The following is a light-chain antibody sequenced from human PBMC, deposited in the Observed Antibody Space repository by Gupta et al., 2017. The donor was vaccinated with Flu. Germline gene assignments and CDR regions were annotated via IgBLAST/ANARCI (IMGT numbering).Light chain of an antibody. Sequence: GDRVTITCRASQSISSWLAWYQQKPGKAPKLLIYKASSLERGVPSRFSGSGSGTEFTLTISSLQPDDFATYYCQQYKTYLYTFGQGTKLEIK. CDR1: QSISSW. CDR3: QQYKTYLYT. CDR2: KAS. V-gene: IGKV1-5*03. J-gene: IGKJ2*01.